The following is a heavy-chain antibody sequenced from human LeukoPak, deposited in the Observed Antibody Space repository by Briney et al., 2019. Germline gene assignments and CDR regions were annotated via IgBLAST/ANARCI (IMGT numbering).Heavy chain of an antibody. D-gene: IGHD6-6*01. V-gene: IGHV3-21*01. CDR3: ARVGEYSSSLGP. J-gene: IGHJ5*02. CDR2: ISSSSSYI. CDR1: GFTFSSYS. Sequence: PGGSLRLSCAASGFTFSSYSMNWVRQAPGKGLEWVSSISSSSSYIYYADSVKGRFTISRDNAKNSLYLQMNSLRAEGTAVYYCARVGEYSSSLGPWGQGTLVTVSS.